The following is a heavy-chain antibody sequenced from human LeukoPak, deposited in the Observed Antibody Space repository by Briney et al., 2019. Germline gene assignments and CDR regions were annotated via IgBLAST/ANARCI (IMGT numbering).Heavy chain of an antibody. D-gene: IGHD3-10*01. CDR2: IKHDGSEK. J-gene: IGHJ4*02. Sequence: GGSLRLSCAASGFTFSSYWMSWVRRAPGKGLEWVASIKHDGSEKYYVDSVEGRFTISRDNAKNSLYLQMNSLRAEDTAVYYCAKVAKYYYGSETYYFFEHWGQGTPVTASS. CDR1: GFTFSSYW. CDR3: AKVAKYYYGSETYYFFEH. V-gene: IGHV3-7*01.